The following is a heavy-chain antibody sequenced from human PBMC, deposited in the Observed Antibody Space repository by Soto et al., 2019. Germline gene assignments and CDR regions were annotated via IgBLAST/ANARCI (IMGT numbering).Heavy chain of an antibody. CDR2: IDTVGSPT. Sequence: DVQLVGSGGGLVQPGGSLRLSCAASGFTFSTYSMNWVRQAPGKGLEWLSYIDTVGSPTYYADSVKGRFTISRDNAKNSLYLQMNGLRAEDTAVYYCARDWAAIPDFWGQGTLVTVSS. D-gene: IGHD2-21*02. J-gene: IGHJ4*02. CDR1: GFTFSTYS. V-gene: IGHV3-48*04. CDR3: ARDWAAIPDF.